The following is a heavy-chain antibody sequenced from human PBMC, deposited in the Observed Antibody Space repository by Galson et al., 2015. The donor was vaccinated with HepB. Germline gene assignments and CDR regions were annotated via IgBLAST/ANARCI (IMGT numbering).Heavy chain of an antibody. D-gene: IGHD3-10*01. CDR2: IYWNDDK. CDR1: GFSLSTSGVG. Sequence: PALVKPTQTLTLTCTFSGFSLSTSGVGVGWIRQPPGKALEWLALIYWNDDKRYSPSLKSRLTITKDTSKNQVVLTMTNMDPVDTATYYCAHRQRRGGIGGDFDYWGQGTLVTVSS. J-gene: IGHJ4*02. V-gene: IGHV2-5*01. CDR3: AHRQRRGGIGGDFDY.